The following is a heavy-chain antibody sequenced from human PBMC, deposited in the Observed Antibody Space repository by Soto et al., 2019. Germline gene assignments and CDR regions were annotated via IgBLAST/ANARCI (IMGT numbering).Heavy chain of an antibody. Sequence: QVQLQQWGAGLLKPSATLSLTCAVFGGSFSGYYWSWIRQPPGKGLEWIGEINHSGSTNYNPSLKSRVTISVDTSKNQFSLKLSSVTAADTAVYYCARVSGSYYYGMDVWGQGTTVTVSS. D-gene: IGHD3-10*01. V-gene: IGHV4-34*01. J-gene: IGHJ6*02. CDR3: ARVSGSYYYGMDV. CDR2: INHSGST. CDR1: GGSFSGYY.